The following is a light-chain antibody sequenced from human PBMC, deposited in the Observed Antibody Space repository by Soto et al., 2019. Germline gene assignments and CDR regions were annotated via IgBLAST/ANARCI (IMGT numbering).Light chain of an antibody. V-gene: IGKV3-20*01. J-gene: IGKJ5*01. Sequence: IVLTQSPGTLSLSPGERATLSCRASQSVSSSYLAWYKQKPGQAPRLLIYGASSRATGIPDRFSGRGSGTEFTLTISRLEPEDFEVYYCQQYGSSPITFGQGTRLEIK. CDR2: GAS. CDR1: QSVSSSY. CDR3: QQYGSSPIT.